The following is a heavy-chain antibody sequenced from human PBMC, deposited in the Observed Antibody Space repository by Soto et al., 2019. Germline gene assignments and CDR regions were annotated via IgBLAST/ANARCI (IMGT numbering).Heavy chain of an antibody. V-gene: IGHV3-23*01. D-gene: IGHD6-19*01. Sequence: GGSLRLSCAASGFTAMSRVRQAPGKGLEWVSVISGSGGSTYYADSVKGRFTISRDNSKNTLYLQMNSLRAEDTAVYYCAKLSSGWFGPFDYWGQGTLVTVS. CDR2: ISGSGGST. CDR3: AKLSSGWFGPFDY. CDR1: GFTA. J-gene: IGHJ4*02.